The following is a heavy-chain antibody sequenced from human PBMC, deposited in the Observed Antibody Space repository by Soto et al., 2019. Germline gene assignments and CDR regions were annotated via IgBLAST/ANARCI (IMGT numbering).Heavy chain of an antibody. V-gene: IGHV1-18*01. Sequence: ASVKVSFKASGYTFTRSGINWVRQAPGQGLEWMGWISTYNGDTNYAQTFQGRVTMTTDTSTSTVHMEVRSLRSDDTVVYYCAREGVAPYYYYGMDVWGQ. J-gene: IGHJ6*02. CDR2: ISTYNGDT. CDR3: AREGVAPYYYYGMDV. D-gene: IGHD5-12*01. CDR1: GYTFTRSG.